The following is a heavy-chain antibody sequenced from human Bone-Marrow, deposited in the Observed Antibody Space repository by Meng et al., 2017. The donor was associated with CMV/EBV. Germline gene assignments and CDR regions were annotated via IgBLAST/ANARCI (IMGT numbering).Heavy chain of an antibody. CDR3: ARGSSGEYYSDSNGYYYFDY. D-gene: IGHD3-22*01. Sequence: GSLRLSCTVSGGSVHSDSFYWSWIRQPPGKGLEWIGHVFDTWSTNYNSSLKSRVTISIDTSKNQFSLKLSSVTAADTAVYFCARGSSGEYYSDSNGYYYFDYWGQGALVTVSS. J-gene: IGHJ4*02. CDR1: GGSVHSDSFY. CDR2: VFDTWST. V-gene: IGHV4-61*01.